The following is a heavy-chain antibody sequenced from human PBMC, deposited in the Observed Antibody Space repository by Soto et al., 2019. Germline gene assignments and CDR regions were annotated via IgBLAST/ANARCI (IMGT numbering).Heavy chain of an antibody. CDR1: GFTFRAYG. Sequence: QVLLVQSGGGVVQPGRSLRLSCAASGFTFRAYGMHWVRQAPSMGLEWVAVIWFDGSNKNYADSVKGRFSIFRDNSKNTLYLQMNGLSPDDTAVYYCARDPCGGGSCYAPYGLDVWGQGTTVTVSS. V-gene: IGHV3-33*01. CDR3: ARDPCGGGSCYAPYGLDV. CDR2: IWFDGSNK. D-gene: IGHD2-15*01. J-gene: IGHJ6*02.